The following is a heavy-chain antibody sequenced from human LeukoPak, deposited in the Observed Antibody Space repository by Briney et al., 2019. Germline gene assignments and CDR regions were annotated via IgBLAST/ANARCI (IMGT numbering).Heavy chain of an antibody. D-gene: IGHD3-9*01. Sequence: SVKVSCKASGGTFSSYAISWVRQAPGQGLEWMGGIIPIFGTANYAQKFQGRVTITADESTSTAYMELSSLRSEDTAVYYCARAPLRYFDQHLFGSPLPKYYYYGMDVWGQGTTVTVSS. CDR3: ARAPLRYFDQHLFGSPLPKYYYYGMDV. V-gene: IGHV1-69*01. J-gene: IGHJ6*02. CDR1: GGTFSSYA. CDR2: IIPIFGTA.